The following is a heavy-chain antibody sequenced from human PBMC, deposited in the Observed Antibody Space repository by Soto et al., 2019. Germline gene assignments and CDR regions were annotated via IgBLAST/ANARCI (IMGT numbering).Heavy chain of an antibody. V-gene: IGHV4-39*01. CDR1: GGSISSSTYY. CDR3: ATSSVSRLLSLWYFDL. J-gene: IGHJ2*01. Sequence: QLQLQESGPGLLKPSETLSLTCNVSGGSISSSTYYWGWFRQPPGKALEWIGSISYSVNTYYNPSLKRRVTISIDTSKNQFSLQLSSVTAADTAVYYCATSSVSRLLSLWYFDLWGRGTLVTVSS. CDR2: ISYSVNT. D-gene: IGHD3-3*02.